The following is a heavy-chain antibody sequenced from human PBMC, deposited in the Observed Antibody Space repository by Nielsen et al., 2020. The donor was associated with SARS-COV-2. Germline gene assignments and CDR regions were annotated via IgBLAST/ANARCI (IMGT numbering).Heavy chain of an antibody. Sequence: GGSLRLSCAASGFPFSSYEMNWVRQAPGKGLEWVSSISSSSSYIYYADSVKGRFTISRDNAKNSLYLQMNSLRAEDTAVYYCARDFGAAAGQGLGYYYYGMDVWGQGTTVTVSS. CDR3: ARDFGAAAGQGLGYYYYGMDV. D-gene: IGHD6-13*01. J-gene: IGHJ6*02. CDR1: GFPFSSYE. CDR2: ISSSSSYI. V-gene: IGHV3-21*01.